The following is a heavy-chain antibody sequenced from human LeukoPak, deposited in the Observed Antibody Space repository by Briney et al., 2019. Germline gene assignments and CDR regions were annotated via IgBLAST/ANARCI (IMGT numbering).Heavy chain of an antibody. J-gene: IGHJ4*02. CDR1: GFTFSSYA. CDR2: ISYDGSNK. Sequence: PGGSLRLSCAASGFTFSSYAMHWVRQAPGKGLEWVAVISYDGSNKYYADSVKGRFTISRDNSKNTLYLQMNSLRAEDTAVYYCAREMYYDSSAHADYWGQGTLVTVSS. V-gene: IGHV3-30-3*01. CDR3: AREMYYDSSAHADY. D-gene: IGHD3-22*01.